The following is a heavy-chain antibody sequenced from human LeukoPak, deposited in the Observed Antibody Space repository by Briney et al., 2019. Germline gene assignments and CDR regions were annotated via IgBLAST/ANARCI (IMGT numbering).Heavy chain of an antibody. D-gene: IGHD1-26*01. CDR3: AKDQRWESPHYLDS. CDR1: GFTSGIYA. V-gene: IGHV3-23*01. CDR2: FSGGGDS. Sequence: SGGSLRLSCAASGFTSGIYAVSWVRQAPGKGLEWVSAFSGGGDSYYADSVKGRFTISRDNSKKILYLQMNSLRAEDTAVYYCAKDQRWESPHYLDSWGQGTLVTVSS. J-gene: IGHJ4*02.